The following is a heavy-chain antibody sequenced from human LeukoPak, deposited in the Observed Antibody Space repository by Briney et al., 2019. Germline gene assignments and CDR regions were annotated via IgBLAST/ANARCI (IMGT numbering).Heavy chain of an antibody. V-gene: IGHV3-48*04. J-gene: IGHJ5*02. CDR2: ISSSISTI. D-gene: IGHD5-12*01. CDR1: GFTFSSYS. Sequence: GGSLRLSCAASGFTFSSYSMNWVRQAPGKGLEWVSYISSSISTIYYADSVKGRFTISRDNAKNSLYLQMNSLRAEDTAVYCCARAMRSGYEKDWFDPWGQGTLVTVSS. CDR3: ARAMRSGYEKDWFDP.